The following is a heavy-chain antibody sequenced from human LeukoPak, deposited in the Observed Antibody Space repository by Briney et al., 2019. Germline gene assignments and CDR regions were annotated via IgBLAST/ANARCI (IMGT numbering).Heavy chain of an antibody. CDR1: GFTFGDYA. D-gene: IGHD3-10*01. CDR3: TRVGRFGYYFDY. V-gene: IGHV3-49*04. Sequence: GGSLRLSRTASGFTFGDYAMSWVRQAPGKGLEWVGFIRSKAYGGTTEYAASVKGRFTISRDDSKSIAYLQMNSLKTEDTAVYYCTRVGRFGYYFDYWGQGTLVTVSS. CDR2: IRSKAYGGTT. J-gene: IGHJ4*02.